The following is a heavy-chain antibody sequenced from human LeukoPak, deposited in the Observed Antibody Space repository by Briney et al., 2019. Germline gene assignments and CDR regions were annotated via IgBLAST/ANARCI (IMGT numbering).Heavy chain of an antibody. Sequence: PSETLSLTCTVSGGSISSSSYYWGWIRQPPGKGLEWIGSIYYSGSTYYNPSLKSRVTISVDTSKNQFSLKLSSVTAADTAVYYCARLERTSTMVRRPYYFDYWGQGTLVTVSS. J-gene: IGHJ4*02. CDR1: GGSISSSSYY. CDR3: ARLERTSTMVRRPYYFDY. V-gene: IGHV4-39*01. D-gene: IGHD3-10*01. CDR2: IYYSGST.